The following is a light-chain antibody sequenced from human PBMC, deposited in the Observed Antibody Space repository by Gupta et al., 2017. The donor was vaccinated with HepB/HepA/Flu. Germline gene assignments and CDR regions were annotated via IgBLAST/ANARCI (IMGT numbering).Light chain of an antibody. CDR1: QSVSSSY. Sequence: EIVLTQSPGTLSLSPGERATLSCSARQSVSSSYLAWYQQKPGQAPRLLIYGGSSRATGIPDRFSGSGSGTELTLTISRLEPEDFAVYSCQQDGSSSMTFGRGTKVEIK. J-gene: IGKJ4*01. CDR3: QQDGSSSMT. CDR2: GGS. V-gene: IGKV3-20*01.